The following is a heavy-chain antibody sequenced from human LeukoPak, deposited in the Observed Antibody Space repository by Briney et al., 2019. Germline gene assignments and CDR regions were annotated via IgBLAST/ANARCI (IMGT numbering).Heavy chain of an antibody. J-gene: IGHJ4*02. D-gene: IGHD3-22*01. Sequence: SETLSLTCTVSGGSISNNYWSWIRQPPGKGLEWIGYIYYSGSTNYNPSLKSRVLISVDTSRNQFSLKLTSVTAADTAVYYCARGGSAYSLDYWGQGTLITVSS. CDR1: GGSISNNY. CDR3: ARGGSAYSLDY. CDR2: IYYSGST. V-gene: IGHV4-59*08.